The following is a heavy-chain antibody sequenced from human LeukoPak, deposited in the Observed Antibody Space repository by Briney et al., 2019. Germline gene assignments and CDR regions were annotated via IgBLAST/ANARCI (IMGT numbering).Heavy chain of an antibody. CDR1: GFTFGTST. V-gene: IGHV3-23*01. CDR3: EQPLQFLES. CDR2: INSNGGST. Sequence: GGSLTLSCTTSGFTFGTSTMTWVRQAPGKGLEWVSTINSNGGSTYYASSVKGRFTISRDNSRNTLYLRMSSLRAEDTAVYYCEQPLQFLESWGRGTMVIVSS. D-gene: IGHD3-3*01. J-gene: IGHJ5*02.